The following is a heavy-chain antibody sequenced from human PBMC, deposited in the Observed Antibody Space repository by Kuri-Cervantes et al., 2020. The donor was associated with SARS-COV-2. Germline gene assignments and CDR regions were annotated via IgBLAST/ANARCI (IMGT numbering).Heavy chain of an antibody. D-gene: IGHD2-2*01. CDR2: ISAYNGNT. V-gene: IGHV1-18*01. CDR1: GYTFTSYG. Sequence: ASVKVSCKASGYTFTSYGISWVRQAPGQGLEWMGWISAYNGNTNYAQKLQGRVTMTTDTSTSTAYMELSGLTSDDTAVYYCAKDWGYCSSTSCYDNWFDPWGQGTLVTVSS. J-gene: IGHJ5*02. CDR3: AKDWGYCSSTSCYDNWFDP.